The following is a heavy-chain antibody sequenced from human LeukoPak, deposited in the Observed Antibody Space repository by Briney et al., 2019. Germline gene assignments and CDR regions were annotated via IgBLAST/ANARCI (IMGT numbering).Heavy chain of an antibody. J-gene: IGHJ6*03. V-gene: IGHV3-48*04. D-gene: IGHD1-7*01. Sequence: SGGSLRLSCAASGFTFSSYSMNWVRQAPGKGLEWVSYISSSSSTIYYADSVKGRFTISRDNAKNSLYLQMNSLRPEDTAVYYCAGGTIYYYYYMDVWGKGTTVTVSS. CDR2: ISSSSSTI. CDR3: AGGTIYYYYYMDV. CDR1: GFTFSSYS.